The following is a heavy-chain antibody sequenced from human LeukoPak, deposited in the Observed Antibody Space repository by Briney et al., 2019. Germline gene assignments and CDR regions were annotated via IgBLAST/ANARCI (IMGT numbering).Heavy chain of an antibody. V-gene: IGHV1-69*01. D-gene: IGHD5-12*01. Sequence: GASVKVSSKASGGTFSSYAISWVRQAPGQGLEWMGGIIPIFGTANYAQKFQGRVTITADESTSTAYMELSSLRSEDTAVYYCARDPRYGGYDYYYYYTDVWGKGTTVTVSS. CDR1: GGTFSSYA. CDR3: ARDPRYGGYDYYYYYTDV. J-gene: IGHJ6*03. CDR2: IIPIFGTA.